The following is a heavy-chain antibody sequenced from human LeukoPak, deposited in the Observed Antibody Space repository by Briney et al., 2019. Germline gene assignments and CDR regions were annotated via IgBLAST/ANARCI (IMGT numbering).Heavy chain of an antibody. J-gene: IGHJ6*02. CDR1: GYTFTSYY. V-gene: IGHV1-46*01. CDR2: INPSGGST. CDR3: ARDQEYSSSSTVARMDV. D-gene: IGHD6-6*01. Sequence: ASVKVSCKASGYTFTSYYMHWVRQAPGQGLEWMGIINPSGGSTSYAQKFQGRVTMTRDTSTSTVYMELSSLRSEDTAVYYCARDQEYSSSSTVARMDVWGQGTTVTVSS.